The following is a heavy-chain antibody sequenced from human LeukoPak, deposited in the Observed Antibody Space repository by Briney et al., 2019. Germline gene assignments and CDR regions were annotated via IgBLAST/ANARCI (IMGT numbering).Heavy chain of an antibody. J-gene: IGHJ4*02. V-gene: IGHV4-59*11. CDR2: ISYSGSA. Sequence: SESLSLTCTVSGGSISSHSWGWIRERPGRGLGWIGDISYSGSANYNPSLKSLVTISVDTSKNQFSLKLSSVTAADTAVYYCARAYYDFWSGYYTGISYYFDYWGQGTLVTVSS. CDR1: GGSISSHS. D-gene: IGHD3-3*01. CDR3: ARAYYDFWSGYYTGISYYFDY.